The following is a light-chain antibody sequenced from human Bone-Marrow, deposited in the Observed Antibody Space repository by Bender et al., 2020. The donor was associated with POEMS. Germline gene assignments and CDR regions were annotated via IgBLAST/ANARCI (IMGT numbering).Light chain of an antibody. CDR3: QSYENSLGGWV. CDR1: SSDVGDYNY. V-gene: IGLV2-11*01. CDR2: EGS. Sequence: QSALTQPRSVSGSPGQSVTISCTGTSSDVGDYNYVSWYQQHPGKAPKLIIYEGSQRPSGVSNRFSGSKSGTSASLAITGLQAEDEGDYYCQSYENSLGGWVFGGGTKLTVL. J-gene: IGLJ3*02.